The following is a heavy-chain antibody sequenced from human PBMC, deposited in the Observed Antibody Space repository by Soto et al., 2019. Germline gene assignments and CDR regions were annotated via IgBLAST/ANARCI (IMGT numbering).Heavy chain of an antibody. D-gene: IGHD3-3*01. CDR2: ISGGGSTT. CDR3: AKGPTIFGVVITYSYYYGMHV. CDR1: GFALSTSA. V-gene: IGHV3-23*01. Sequence: GGSLRLSCAASGFALSTSALSWVRQAPGKGQEWVSSISGGGSTTYYADSVKGRFTISRDNSKNTLFLQMNSLRADDTAVYYCAKGPTIFGVVITYSYYYGMHVWGQGTTVTVSS. J-gene: IGHJ6*02.